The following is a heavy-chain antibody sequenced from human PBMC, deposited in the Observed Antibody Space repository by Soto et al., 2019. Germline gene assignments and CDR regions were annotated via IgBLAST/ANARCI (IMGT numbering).Heavy chain of an antibody. CDR2: IYYSGST. Sequence: KTSETLSLTCTVSGGSISSGGYYWSWIRQHPGMGLEWIGYIYYSGSTYYNPSLKSRVTISVDTSKNQFSLKLSSVTAADTAVYYCARARSRWFDPWGQGTLVTVSS. CDR3: ARARSRWFDP. V-gene: IGHV4-31*03. J-gene: IGHJ5*02. CDR1: GGSISSGGYY.